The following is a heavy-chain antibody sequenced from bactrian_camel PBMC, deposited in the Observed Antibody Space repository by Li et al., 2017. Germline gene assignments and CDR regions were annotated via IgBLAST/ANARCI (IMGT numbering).Heavy chain of an antibody. J-gene: IGHJ4*01. CDR2: IDSDGSL. D-gene: IGHD5*01. CDR1: GDTYTSYC. Sequence: HVQLVESGGGSVQTGGSLKLSCKAFGDTYTSYCWTWFRQSPGMEREGVASIDSDGSLSYADSVKGRFTISRDNAKDTIYLQMNSLKPNDTGVYVCAKVPPPYCAGLVSNPWVTATVGNRGQGTQVTVS. CDR3: AKVPPPYCAGLVSNPWVTATVGN. V-gene: IGHV3S26*01.